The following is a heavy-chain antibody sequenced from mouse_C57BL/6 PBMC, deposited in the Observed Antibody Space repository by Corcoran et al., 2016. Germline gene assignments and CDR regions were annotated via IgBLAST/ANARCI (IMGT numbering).Heavy chain of an antibody. D-gene: IGHD2-4*01. CDR3: ARSDIYYDYDGAWFDY. J-gene: IGHJ3*01. CDR1: GFSLSTSGMG. Sequence: QVTLKESGPGILQSSQTLSLTCSFSGFSLSTSGMGVSWIRQPSGKGLEWLAHIYWDDDKRYNPSLKSRLTISKDTSRNQVFLKITSVDTADTATYYCARSDIYYDYDGAWFDYWGQGTLVTVSA. CDR2: IYWDDDK. V-gene: IGHV8-12*01.